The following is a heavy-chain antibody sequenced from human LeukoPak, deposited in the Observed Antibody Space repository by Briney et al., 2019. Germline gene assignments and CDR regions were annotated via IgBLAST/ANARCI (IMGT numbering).Heavy chain of an antibody. Sequence: SETLSLTCTVSGGSISSSYWNWIRQPPGKGQEWIGYIHYSGITNYNPSLKSRVTISLDTSKNQFSLKLNSVTAADTAVYYCATASGAFDSWGQGALVTVSS. CDR2: IHYSGIT. V-gene: IGHV4-59*01. J-gene: IGHJ4*02. CDR3: ATASGAFDS. CDR1: GGSISSSY.